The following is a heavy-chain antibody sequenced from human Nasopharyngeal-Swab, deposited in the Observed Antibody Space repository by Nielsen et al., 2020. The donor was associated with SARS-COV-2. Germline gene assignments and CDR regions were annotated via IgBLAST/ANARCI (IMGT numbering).Heavy chain of an antibody. CDR3: ARELSNTPKYNWFDP. CDR1: GYSISSGYY. CDR2: IYHGGST. J-gene: IGHJ5*02. D-gene: IGHD5-18*01. Sequence: SETLSLTCTVSGYSISSGYYWAWIRQPPGKGLEWIGSIYHGGSTYHTPSLESRVTISVDTSNNHFSLKLTSVTAADTAVYYCARELSNTPKYNWFDPWGQGTLVTVSS. V-gene: IGHV4-38-2*02.